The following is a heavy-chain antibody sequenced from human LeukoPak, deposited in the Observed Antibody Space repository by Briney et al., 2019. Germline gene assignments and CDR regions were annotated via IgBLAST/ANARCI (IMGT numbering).Heavy chain of an antibody. Sequence: GESLKISCKGYGYNFSTKWIGWLRQMPGRGLEWIGIIYPDDSDTTYSPSFQGQVTISVDKSLNTAYLQWRSLEALDTAMYFCERRAFEDCGGDCYPLDSWGQGTLVIVSS. CDR1: GYNFSTKW. CDR3: ERRAFEDCGGDCYPLDS. D-gene: IGHD2-21*02. CDR2: IYPDDSDT. J-gene: IGHJ4*02. V-gene: IGHV5-51*01.